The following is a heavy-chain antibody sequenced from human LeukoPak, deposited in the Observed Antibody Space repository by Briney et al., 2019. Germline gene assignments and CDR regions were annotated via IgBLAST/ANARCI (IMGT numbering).Heavy chain of an antibody. CDR2: ISSTGRIT. D-gene: IGHD6-13*01. CDR3: ARTDPQLALDY. V-gene: IGHV3-48*03. J-gene: IGHJ4*02. CDR1: GLSISSYE. Sequence: PGGSLRLSCVVSGLSISSYEMNWVRQAPGKGLEWVSYISSTGRITYYADPVKGRFTISRDNAKNSLYLQMNSLTAEDTAVYYCARTDPQLALDYWGQGTLVTVSS.